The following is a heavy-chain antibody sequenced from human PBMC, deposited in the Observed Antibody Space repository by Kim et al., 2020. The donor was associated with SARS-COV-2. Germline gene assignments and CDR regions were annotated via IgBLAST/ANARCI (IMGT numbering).Heavy chain of an antibody. CDR2: ISGSGGTT. CDR1: GFTFSNYA. CDR3: AKQSVGRSGYDSSWDWYFDL. D-gene: IGHD5-12*01. V-gene: IGHV3-23*01. Sequence: GGSLRLSCAASGFTFSNYAMSWVRQAPGTGLEWVSSISGSGGTTYYADSVKGRFTISRDNSKNTLYLQMNSLRVEDTAFYYCAKQSVGRSGYDSSWDWYFDLWGRGTLLSVSS. J-gene: IGHJ2*01.